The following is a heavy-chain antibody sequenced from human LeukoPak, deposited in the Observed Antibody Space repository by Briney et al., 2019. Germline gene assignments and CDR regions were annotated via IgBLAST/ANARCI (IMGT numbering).Heavy chain of an antibody. Sequence: QAGGSLRLSCAASGFTFSSYGMHWVRQAPGKGLEWVAVIWYDGSNKYYADSVKGRFTISRDNSKNTLYLQMNSLRAEDTAVYYCARDLDPYCSGGSCYSVFGYWGQGTLVTVSS. V-gene: IGHV3-33*01. CDR1: GFTFSSYG. D-gene: IGHD2-15*01. CDR3: ARDLDPYCSGGSCYSVFGY. J-gene: IGHJ4*02. CDR2: IWYDGSNK.